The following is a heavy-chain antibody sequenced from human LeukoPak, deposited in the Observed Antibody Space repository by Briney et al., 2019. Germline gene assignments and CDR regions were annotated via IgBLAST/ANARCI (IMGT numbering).Heavy chain of an antibody. CDR3: AKGGRGAYYYYYMDV. J-gene: IGHJ6*03. D-gene: IGHD2-15*01. CDR2: ISGSGGST. CDR1: GFTFSSYA. Sequence: GGSLGLSCAASGFTFSSYAMSWVRQAPGKGLEWVSAISGSGGSTYYADSVKGRFTISRDNSKNTLYLQMNSLRAEDTVVYYCAKGGRGAYYYYYMDVWGKGTTVTVSS. V-gene: IGHV3-23*01.